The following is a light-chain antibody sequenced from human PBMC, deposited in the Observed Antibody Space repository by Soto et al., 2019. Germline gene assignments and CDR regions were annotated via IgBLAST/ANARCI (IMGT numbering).Light chain of an antibody. CDR3: CSYGGRNIVI. Sequence: QSALTQPASVSGSPGQSITISCTGTSSDVGSYNLVSWYQQHPGKAPKLMIYEGSKRPSGVSNRFSGSKSGNTASLTISGLQAEDEADYHCCSYGGRNIVIFGGGTKLTVL. V-gene: IGLV2-23*01. CDR1: SSDVGSYNL. CDR2: EGS. J-gene: IGLJ2*01.